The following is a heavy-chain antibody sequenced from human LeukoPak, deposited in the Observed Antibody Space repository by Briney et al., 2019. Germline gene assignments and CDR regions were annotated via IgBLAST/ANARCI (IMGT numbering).Heavy chain of an antibody. CDR3: ASSSAPCSGGSCYSYAFDI. D-gene: IGHD2-15*01. CDR1: GFSFSSYA. Sequence: RSLRLSCAASGFSFSSYAMHWVRQAPGKGLEWVTVISFDGNNKYYADSVKGRFTISRDNSKYTLYLEMNSLRTEDTAMYYCASSSAPCSGGSCYSYAFDIWGQGTLVTVSS. J-gene: IGHJ3*02. V-gene: IGHV3-30*04. CDR2: ISFDGNNK.